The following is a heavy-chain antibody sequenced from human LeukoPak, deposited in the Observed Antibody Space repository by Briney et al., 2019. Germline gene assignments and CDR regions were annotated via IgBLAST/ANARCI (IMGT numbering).Heavy chain of an antibody. CDR1: GGSISSGSYY. Sequence: PSQTLSLTCTVSGGSISSGSYYWSWIRQPAGKGLEWIGRIYTSGSTNYNPSLKSRVTISVDTSKNQFSLKLSSVTAADTAVYYCARVPPPTYYYDRSGYYTWYFDLWGRGTLVTVSS. V-gene: IGHV4-61*02. CDR2: IYTSGST. D-gene: IGHD3-22*01. CDR3: ARVPPPTYYYDRSGYYTWYFDL. J-gene: IGHJ2*01.